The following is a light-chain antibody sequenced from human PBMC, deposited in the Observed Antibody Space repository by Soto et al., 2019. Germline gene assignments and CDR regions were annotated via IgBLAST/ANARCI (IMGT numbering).Light chain of an antibody. V-gene: IGLV2-23*02. Sequence: QRVLTKPASVSGAPVQSLPISCTGNSCDVGSYNLVSWYQQHPGKAPKLMIYEVSKRPSGVSNRFSGSKSGNTASLTISGLQAEDEADYYCCSYAGSLYVFGTGNKVTVL. CDR3: CSYAGSLYV. J-gene: IGLJ1*01. CDR2: EVS. CDR1: SCDVGSYNL.